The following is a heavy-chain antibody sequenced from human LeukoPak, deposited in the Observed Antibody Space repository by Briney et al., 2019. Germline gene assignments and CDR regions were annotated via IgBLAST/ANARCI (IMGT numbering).Heavy chain of an antibody. J-gene: IGHJ5*02. CDR1: GSSISSYY. D-gene: IGHD2-2*01. V-gene: IGHV4-4*07. CDR2: IYTSGST. CDR3: ARDVYCSSTSCYGRHNWFDP. Sequence: SETLSLTCTVSGSSISSYYWSWIRQPAGKGLEWIGRIYTSGSTNYNPSLKSRVTMSVDTSKNQFSLKLSSVTAADTAVYYCARDVYCSSTSCYGRHNWFDPWGQGTLVTVSS.